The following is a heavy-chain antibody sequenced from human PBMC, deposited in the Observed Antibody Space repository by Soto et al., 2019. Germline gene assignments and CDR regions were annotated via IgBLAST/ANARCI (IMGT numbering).Heavy chain of an antibody. CDR2: INHSGST. CDR3: ANTYYDFWSGFYRGYYLDY. Sequence: QVHLQQWGAGLLKPSETLSLTCAVYGGSFSGYYWSWIRQPPGKGLEWIGEINHSGSTNYNPSLKSRVTISVDTSKNQFSLKLSSVTAAATAVYFCANTYYDFWSGFYRGYYLDYWGQGTLVSVSS. CDR1: GGSFSGYY. V-gene: IGHV4-34*01. J-gene: IGHJ4*02. D-gene: IGHD3-3*01.